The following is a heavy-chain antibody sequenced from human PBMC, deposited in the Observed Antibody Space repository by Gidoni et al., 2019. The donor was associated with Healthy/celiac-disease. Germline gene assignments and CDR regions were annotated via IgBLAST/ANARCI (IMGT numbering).Heavy chain of an antibody. CDR3: ARDLVRVYGSGGSCYPGP. J-gene: IGHJ5*02. CDR2: ISAYNGNT. V-gene: IGHV1-18*04. CDR1: GYTFTISG. D-gene: IGHD2-15*01. Sequence: VQLVQSGAEVKKPGASVKVSCTASGYTFTISGISWVRQAPGQGLEWMGWISAYNGNTNYEQKLQGRVTMTTETATSTAYMERRSLRSDDTAGYYGARDLVRVYGSGGSCYPGPGGQGTLVTGSS.